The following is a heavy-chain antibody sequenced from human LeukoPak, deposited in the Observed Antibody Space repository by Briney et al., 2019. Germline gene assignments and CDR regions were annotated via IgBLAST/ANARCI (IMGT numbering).Heavy chain of an antibody. V-gene: IGHV3-7*01. Sequence: PGGSLRLSCAASGFTFSSYWMSWVRQAPGKGLEWVANIKQDGSEKYYVDSVKGRFTISRDNAKNSLYLQMNSLRAEDTAVYYCARDPERYFDWSPPDYWGQGTLVTVSS. CDR1: GFTFSSYW. J-gene: IGHJ4*02. D-gene: IGHD3-9*01. CDR2: IKQDGSEK. CDR3: ARDPERYFDWSPPDY.